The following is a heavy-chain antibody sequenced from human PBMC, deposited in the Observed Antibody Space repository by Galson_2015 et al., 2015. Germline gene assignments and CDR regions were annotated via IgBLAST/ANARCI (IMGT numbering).Heavy chain of an antibody. Sequence: SVKVSCKASGYTFTSYGISWVRQAPGQGLEWMGWISAYDGNTNYAQKLQGRVTMTPYTSTSTAYMELRSLRSDDTAVYYCSRVGGGYYDSSGYLDYWGQGTLVTVSS. CDR3: SRVGGGYYDSSGYLDY. D-gene: IGHD3-22*01. CDR2: ISAYDGNT. CDR1: GYTFTSYG. V-gene: IGHV1-18*04. J-gene: IGHJ4*02.